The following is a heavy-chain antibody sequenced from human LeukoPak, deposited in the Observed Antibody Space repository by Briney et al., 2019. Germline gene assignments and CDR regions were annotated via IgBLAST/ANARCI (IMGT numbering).Heavy chain of an antibody. CDR1: GGSISSGDYY. CDR2: IYYSGST. V-gene: IGHV4-30-4*01. Sequence: KPSETLSLTCTVSGGSISSGDYYWSWIRQPPGKGLEWIGYIYYSGSTYYNPSLKSRVTISVDTSKNQFSLKLSSVTAADTAVYYCARAPVTMIVPPGFDYWGQGTLVTVSS. D-gene: IGHD3-22*01. CDR3: ARAPVTMIVPPGFDY. J-gene: IGHJ4*02.